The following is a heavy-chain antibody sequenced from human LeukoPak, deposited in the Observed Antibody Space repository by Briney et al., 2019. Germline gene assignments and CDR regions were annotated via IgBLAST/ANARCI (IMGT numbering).Heavy chain of an antibody. D-gene: IGHD2-8*01. V-gene: IGHV1-2*02. CDR2: INPNSGGT. CDR3: ARGGLRVMVYRLYYMDV. CDR1: GYTFTNYG. J-gene: IGHJ6*03. Sequence: GASVKVSCKASGYTFTNYGINWVRQAPGQGLEWMGWINPNSGGTNYAQKFQGRVTMTRDTSISTAYMELTRLRSDDTAVYYCARGGLRVMVYRLYYMDVWGKGTTVTVSS.